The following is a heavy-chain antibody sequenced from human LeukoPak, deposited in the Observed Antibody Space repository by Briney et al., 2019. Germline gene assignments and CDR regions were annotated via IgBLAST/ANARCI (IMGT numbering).Heavy chain of an antibody. Sequence: PGGSLRLSCAASGFTFSSYAMHWVRQAPGKGLEWVAVISYDGSNKYYADSVKGRFTISRDNSKNTLYLQMNSLRAEDTAVYYCARERRGSRFDPWGQGTLVTVSS. V-gene: IGHV3-30*04. J-gene: IGHJ5*02. CDR3: ARERRGSRFDP. D-gene: IGHD5-12*01. CDR1: GFTFSSYA. CDR2: ISYDGSNK.